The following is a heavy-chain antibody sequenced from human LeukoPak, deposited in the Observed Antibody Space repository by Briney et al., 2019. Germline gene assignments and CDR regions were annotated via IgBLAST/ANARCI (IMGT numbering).Heavy chain of an antibody. CDR3: AINFAGDAFDI. V-gene: IGHV4-4*07. J-gene: IGHJ3*02. Sequence: SETLSLTCTVSGGSISSYNWSWIRQPAGKGLEWIGRIYTSGSTNYNPSLKSRVTISVDKSKNQFSLKLSSVTAADTAVYYCAINFAGDAFDIWGQGTMVTVSS. CDR1: GGSISSYN. D-gene: IGHD3-10*01. CDR2: IYTSGST.